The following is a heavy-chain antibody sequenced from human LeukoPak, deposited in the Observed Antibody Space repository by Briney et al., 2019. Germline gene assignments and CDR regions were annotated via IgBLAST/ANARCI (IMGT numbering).Heavy chain of an antibody. D-gene: IGHD3-3*02. Sequence: SETLSLTCAVYGGSFSGYYWSWIRQPPGKGLEWVGEINHSGSTNYNPSLKSRVTISVDTSKNQFSLKLSSVTAADTAVYYCARQAFYYYYMDVWGKGTTVTISS. V-gene: IGHV4-34*01. CDR3: ARQAFYYYYMDV. J-gene: IGHJ6*03. CDR1: GGSFSGYY. CDR2: INHSGST.